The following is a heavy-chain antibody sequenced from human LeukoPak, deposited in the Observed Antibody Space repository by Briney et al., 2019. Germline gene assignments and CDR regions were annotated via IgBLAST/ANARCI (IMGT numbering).Heavy chain of an antibody. CDR3: ARSSGYYSSLFYMHV. CDR1: GYTFTSYY. CDR2: INPSGDPT. V-gene: IGHV1-46*01. J-gene: IGHJ6*03. D-gene: IGHD3-22*01. Sequence: ASVKVSCKASGYTFTSYYMHWVRQAPEQGLEWVGIINPSGDPTTYAQKFQGRVTMTSDMSTSTVYMELSSLRSEDTAVYYCARSSGYYSSLFYMHVWGKGTTVTVSS.